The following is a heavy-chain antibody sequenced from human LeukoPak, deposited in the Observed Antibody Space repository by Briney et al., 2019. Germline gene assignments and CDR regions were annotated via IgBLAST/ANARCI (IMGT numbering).Heavy chain of an antibody. CDR2: IDPSDSYT. V-gene: IGHV5-10-1*01. CDR1: GYSFTSYW. D-gene: IGHD5-24*01. J-gene: IGHJ4*02. CDR3: ARHGDGYNYDFDY. Sequence: GESLKISCKGSGYSFTSYWISWVRQMPGKGLEWMGRIDPSDSYTNYSPSFQGHVTISADKSISTAYLQWSSLKASDTAMCYCARHGDGYNYDFDYWGQGTLVTVSS.